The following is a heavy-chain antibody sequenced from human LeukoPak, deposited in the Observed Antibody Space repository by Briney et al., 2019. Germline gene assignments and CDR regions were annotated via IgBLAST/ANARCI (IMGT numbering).Heavy chain of an antibody. CDR1: GFTFGSYW. Sequence: PGGSLRLSCAASGFTFGSYWMSWVRQAPGKGLEWVSSISASGTYKYYADSVKGRFTISRDNAKNSVNLQMNSLRAEDTAVYYCARVWGSSGWWRNLYYGMDVWGQGTTVTVSS. CDR3: ARVWGSSGWWRNLYYGMDV. J-gene: IGHJ6*02. V-gene: IGHV3-21*01. CDR2: ISASGTYK. D-gene: IGHD6-19*01.